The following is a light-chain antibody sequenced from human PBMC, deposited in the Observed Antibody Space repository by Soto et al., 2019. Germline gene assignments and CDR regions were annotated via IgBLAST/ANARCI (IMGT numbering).Light chain of an antibody. V-gene: IGKV1-5*01. CDR3: QQYYSYPYT. J-gene: IGKJ2*01. CDR2: DAS. Sequence: DIQMTQSPSTLSASVGDRVTITCRASQIIGSSLAWYQQKPGKAPKLLIYDASTLQSGVPSRFSGSESGTEFTLTISSLQPDDSAIYYCQQYYSYPYTFGQGTKLEIK. CDR1: QIIGSS.